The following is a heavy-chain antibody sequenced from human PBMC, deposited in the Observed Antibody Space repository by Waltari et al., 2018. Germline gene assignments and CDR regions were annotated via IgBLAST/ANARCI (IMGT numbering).Heavy chain of an antibody. CDR2: IYYSGST. V-gene: IGHV4-59*01. Sequence: QVQLQESGPGLVKPSETLSLTCTVSGGSISSYSWSWIRQPPGKGLEWIGYIYYSGSTTYNTYLRSRVTISVETSKNQFSLKLSSVTAADTAVYYCARGGDIVATISYWGQGTLVTVSS. J-gene: IGHJ4*02. CDR1: GGSISSYS. D-gene: IGHD5-12*01. CDR3: ARGGDIVATISY.